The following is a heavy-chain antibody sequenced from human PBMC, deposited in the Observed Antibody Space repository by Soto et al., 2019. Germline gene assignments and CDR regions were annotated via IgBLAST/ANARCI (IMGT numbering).Heavy chain of an antibody. CDR2: IFHSGST. J-gene: IGHJ4*02. CDR1: GGSISNSNW. V-gene: IGHV4-4*02. D-gene: IGHD1-26*01. Sequence: SETLSLTCAVFGGSISNSNWWTWVRQPPGKGLDWIGEIFHSGSTNYNSSLMGRVTISVDKANNQFSLKLSSVTAADTAVYYCAHRPIVGAAIWGQGTLVTVSS. CDR3: AHRPIVGAAI.